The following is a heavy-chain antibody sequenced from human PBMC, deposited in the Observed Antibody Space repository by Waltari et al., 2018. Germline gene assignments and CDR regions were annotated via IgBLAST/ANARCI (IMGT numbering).Heavy chain of an antibody. CDR1: GGSISSGDYF. CDR3: ASLLTGIDY. J-gene: IGHJ4*02. CDR2: IYYSGST. D-gene: IGHD7-27*01. Sequence: QVQLQESGPGLVKPSQTLSLTCTVSGGSISSGDYFWNWIRQPPGKGLEWIGYIYYSGSTYYNPSLKSCFIFFFFFFFFFFFFLLTSVTAADTAVYYCASLLTGIDYWGQGTLVTVSS. V-gene: IGHV4-30-4*08.